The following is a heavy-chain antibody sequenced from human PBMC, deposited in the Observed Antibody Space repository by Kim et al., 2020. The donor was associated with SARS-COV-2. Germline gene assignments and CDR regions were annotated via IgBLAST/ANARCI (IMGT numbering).Heavy chain of an antibody. D-gene: IGHD2-2*01. Sequence: GGSLRLSCAASGFTFSSYAMSWVRQAPGKGLEWVSVIYSGGSSTYYADSVKGRFTISRDNSKNTLYLQMNSLRAEDTAVYYCATSRPLGYCSSTSCSVFDYWGQGTLVTVSS. CDR3: ATSRPLGYCSSTSCSVFDY. V-gene: IGHV3-23*03. CDR1: GFTFSSYA. J-gene: IGHJ4*02. CDR2: IYSGGSST.